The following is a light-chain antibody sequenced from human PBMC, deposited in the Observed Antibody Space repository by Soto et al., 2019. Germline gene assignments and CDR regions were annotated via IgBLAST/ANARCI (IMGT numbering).Light chain of an antibody. V-gene: IGLV2-14*01. Sequence: QSALTQPASVSGSPGQSITISCTGTSSDVGGYKYVSWYQQHPSKAPKLIIYDVSNRPSGVSNRFSGSKSGNTASLTISGLQADDEADYYCSSYSNSSPFVFGTGTKLTVL. CDR2: DVS. CDR1: SSDVGGYKY. J-gene: IGLJ1*01. CDR3: SSYSNSSPFV.